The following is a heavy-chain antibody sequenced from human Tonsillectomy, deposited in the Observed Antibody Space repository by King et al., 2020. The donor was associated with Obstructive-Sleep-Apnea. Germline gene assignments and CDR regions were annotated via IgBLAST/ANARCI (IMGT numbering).Heavy chain of an antibody. V-gene: IGHV3-15*01. Sequence: VQLVESGGGLVKPGGSLRLSCAASGFTFSNAWMSWVRQAPGKGLEWVGRIKSKTDGGTTDYAAPVKGRFAISRDDSKNTLYLQMNSLKTEDTAVYYCTTDPYPRITMIVVVLDYWGQGTLVTVSS. D-gene: IGHD3-22*01. CDR1: GFTFSNAW. CDR3: TTDPYPRITMIVVVLDY. CDR2: IKSKTDGGTT. J-gene: IGHJ4*02.